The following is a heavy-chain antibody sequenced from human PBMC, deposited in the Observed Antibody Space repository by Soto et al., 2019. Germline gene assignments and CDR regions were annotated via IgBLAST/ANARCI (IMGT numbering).Heavy chain of an antibody. V-gene: IGHV3-48*01. CDR2: ISSSSSTI. CDR3: GTVPGAYGYYGMDV. J-gene: IGHJ6*02. Sequence: PGGSLRLSCAASGFTFSSYSMNWVRQAPGKGLEWVSYISSSSSTIYYADSVKGRFTISRDNAKNSLYLQMNSLRAEDTAVYYCGTVPGAYGYYGMDVWGQGTTVTVSS. CDR1: GFTFSSYS. D-gene: IGHD2-2*01.